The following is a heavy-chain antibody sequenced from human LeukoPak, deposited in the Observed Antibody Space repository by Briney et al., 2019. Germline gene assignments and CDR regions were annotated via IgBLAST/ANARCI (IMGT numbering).Heavy chain of an antibody. Sequence: GGSLRLPCAASGFTVSSNYMSWVRQAPGKGLEWVSIIYSGGSTFYADSVKGRFTISRDNSKNTLYLQMNSLRAEDTAVYYCAKDGWDIVVVTARSEDAFDIWGQGTMVTVSS. CDR1: GFTVSSNY. CDR3: AKDGWDIVVVTARSEDAFDI. J-gene: IGHJ3*02. CDR2: IYSGGST. V-gene: IGHV3-53*05. D-gene: IGHD2-21*02.